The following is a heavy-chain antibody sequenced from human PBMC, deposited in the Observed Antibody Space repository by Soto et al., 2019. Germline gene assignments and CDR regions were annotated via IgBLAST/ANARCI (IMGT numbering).Heavy chain of an antibody. D-gene: IGHD6-13*01. CDR1: GGTFSSYA. J-gene: IGHJ4*02. Sequence: ASVKVSFKASGGTFSSYAISWVRQAPGQGLEWMGGIIPIFGTANYAQKFQGRVTITADESTSTAYMELSILRSEDTAVYYCAHSPYAEAGTFDPNYWGQGTLVTVSS. CDR3: AHSPYAEAGTFDPNY. CDR2: IIPIFGTA. V-gene: IGHV1-69*13.